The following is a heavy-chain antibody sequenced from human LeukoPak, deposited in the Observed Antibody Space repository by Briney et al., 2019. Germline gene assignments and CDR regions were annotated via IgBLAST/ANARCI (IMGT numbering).Heavy chain of an antibody. CDR2: IYYSGNA. CDR3: ARHEPLGRGAWDY. Sequence: SETLSLTCTVSGGSLSSYYWSWIRQPPGKGLEWIGYIYYSGNADSNPSLKSRVTMSVDTSRNQFSLKLTSVTAADTAVYYCARHEPLGRGAWDYWGQGTLVTVSS. D-gene: IGHD1-14*01. V-gene: IGHV4-59*08. CDR1: GGSLSSYY. J-gene: IGHJ4*02.